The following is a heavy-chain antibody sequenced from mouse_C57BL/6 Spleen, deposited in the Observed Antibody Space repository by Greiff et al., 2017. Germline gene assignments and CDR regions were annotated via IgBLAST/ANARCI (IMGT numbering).Heavy chain of an antibody. V-gene: IGHV1-15*01. Sequence: QVQLQQSGAELVRPGASVTLSCKASGYTFTDYEMHWVKQTPVHGLEWIGAIDPETGGTAYNQKFKGKAILTADKSSSTAYMELRSLTSEDSAVYYCTRPITTVVGDAMGYWGQGTSVTVSS. D-gene: IGHD1-1*01. CDR3: TRPITTVVGDAMGY. CDR1: GYTFTDYE. J-gene: IGHJ4*01. CDR2: IDPETGGT.